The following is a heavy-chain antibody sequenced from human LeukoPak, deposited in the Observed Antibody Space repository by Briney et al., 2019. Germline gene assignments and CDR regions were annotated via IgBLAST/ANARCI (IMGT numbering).Heavy chain of an antibody. CDR3: ARLTGYSSGWYRWGFDY. CDR1: GGSISSGSYY. D-gene: IGHD6-19*01. CDR2: IYTSGST. V-gene: IGHV4-61*02. J-gene: IGHJ4*02. Sequence: SETLSLTCTVSGGSISSGSYYWSWIWQPAGKGLEWIGRIYTSGSTNYNPSLKSRVTISVDTSKNQFSLKLSSVTAADTAVYYCARLTGYSSGWYRWGFDYWGQGTLVTVSS.